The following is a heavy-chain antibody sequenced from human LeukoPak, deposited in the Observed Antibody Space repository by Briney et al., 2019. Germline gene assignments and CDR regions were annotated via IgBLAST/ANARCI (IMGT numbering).Heavy chain of an antibody. CDR2: ISGDGATT. CDR1: GFTFDDYA. D-gene: IGHD4-17*01. Sequence: PGGSLRLSCADSGFTFDDYAMHWVRQAPGKGPEWVSLISGDGATTYYAASVKGRFTISRDNKKNFLYLQMNNLGTEDTVLFYCAKDLSTVFDALNIWGQGTLVTVSS. V-gene: IGHV3-43*02. J-gene: IGHJ3*02. CDR3: AKDLSTVFDALNI.